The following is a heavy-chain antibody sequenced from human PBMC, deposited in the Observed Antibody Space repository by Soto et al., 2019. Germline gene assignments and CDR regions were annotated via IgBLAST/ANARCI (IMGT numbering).Heavy chain of an antibody. CDR2: INPSGGST. Sequence: ASVKVSCKASGYTFTSYYMHWVRQAPGQGLEWMGIINPSGGSTSYAQKFQGRVTMTRDTSTSTVYMELSSLRSEDTAVYYCARHLFSSRQLYYYYGMDVWGQGTTVTDSS. CDR1: GYTFTSYY. V-gene: IGHV1-46*01. CDR3: ARHLFSSRQLYYYYGMDV. D-gene: IGHD6-6*01. J-gene: IGHJ6*02.